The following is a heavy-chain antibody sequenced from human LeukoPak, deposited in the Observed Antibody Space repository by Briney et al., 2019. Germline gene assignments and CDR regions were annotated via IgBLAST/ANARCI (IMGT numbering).Heavy chain of an antibody. CDR3: AKDWGYCSSTSCPHTLKFDY. V-gene: IGHV3-23*01. CDR2: ISGSGGST. J-gene: IGHJ4*02. Sequence: GSLRLSCAASGFTFDDYAMHWVRQAPGKGLEWVSAISGSGGSTYYADSVKGRFTISRDNSKNTLYLQMNSLRAEDTAVYYCAKDWGYCSSTSCPHTLKFDYWGQGTLVTVSS. CDR1: GFTFDDYA. D-gene: IGHD2-2*01.